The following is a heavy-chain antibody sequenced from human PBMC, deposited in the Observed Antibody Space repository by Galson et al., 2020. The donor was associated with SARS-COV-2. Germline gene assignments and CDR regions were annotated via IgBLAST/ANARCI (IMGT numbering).Heavy chain of an antibody. V-gene: IGHV3-21*01. J-gene: IGHJ4*02. CDR2: ISSSSSYI. CDR1: GFTFSSYS. CDR3: ARDLTTVTSISFDY. D-gene: IGHD4-17*01. Sequence: GGSLRLSCAASGFTFSSYSMNWVRQAPGKGLEWVSPISSSSSYIYYADSVKGRFTISRDNAKNSLYLQMNSLRAEDTAVYYCARDLTTVTSISFDYWGQGTLVTVSS.